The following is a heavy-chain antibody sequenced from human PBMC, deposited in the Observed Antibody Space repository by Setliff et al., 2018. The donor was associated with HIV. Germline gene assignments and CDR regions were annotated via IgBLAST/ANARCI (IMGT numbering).Heavy chain of an antibody. J-gene: IGHJ3*02. CDR2: VYPGDSDT. D-gene: IGHD3-3*01. CDR1: GYSFSSYW. CDR3: LCPVFRFAHILAI. Sequence: PGESLKISCQASGYSFSSYWIGWVRQMPGKGLEWVGSVYPGDSDTRSSPSFQGQVTISADKSIRTASLQWLSLRASDTAISFCLCPVFRFAHILAIWGQGTMVTVSS. V-gene: IGHV5-51*01.